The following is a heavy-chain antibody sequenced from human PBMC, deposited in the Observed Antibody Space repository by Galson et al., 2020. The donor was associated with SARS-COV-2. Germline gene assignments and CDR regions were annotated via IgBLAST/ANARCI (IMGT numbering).Heavy chain of an antibody. V-gene: IGHV1-8*03. CDR3: ARMRSGYDQYYYYYVDV. D-gene: IGHD5-12*01. CDR2: VNTNSGNT. Sequence: ASVKVSCKASGYTFASHDINWVRQATGQGLEWMGWVNTNSGNTGYAQKFQGRVTITRDTSKSTAYMELSSLRFEDTAVYYCARMRSGYDQYYYYYVDVWGKGTAVTISS. CDR1: GYTFASHD. J-gene: IGHJ6*03.